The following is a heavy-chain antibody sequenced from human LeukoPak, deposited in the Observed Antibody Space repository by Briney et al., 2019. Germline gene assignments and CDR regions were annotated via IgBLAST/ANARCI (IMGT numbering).Heavy chain of an antibody. V-gene: IGHV4-34*01. CDR1: GGSFSGYY. CDR2: INHSGST. CDR3: ARGTPLRVDY. J-gene: IGHJ4*02. Sequence: SETLSLTCAVCGGSFSGYYWSWIRQPQGKGLEWIGEINHSGSTNYNPSLKSRVTISVDTSKNQFSLKLSSVTAADTAVYYCARGTPLRVDYWGQGTLVTVSS. D-gene: IGHD4-17*01.